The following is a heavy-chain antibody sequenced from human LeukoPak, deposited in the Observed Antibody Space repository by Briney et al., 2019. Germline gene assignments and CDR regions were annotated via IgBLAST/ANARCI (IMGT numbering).Heavy chain of an antibody. V-gene: IGHV4-59*01. J-gene: IGHJ4*02. CDR1: GGSISTYY. CDR3: ARDYSTYYFDY. Sequence: SETLSLTCTVSGGSISTYYWSWIRQPPGKGLEWIGYIQYSVSTNYNPSLKSRVTISVDTSKNQFSLKLSSVTAADTAVYYCARDYSTYYFDYWGQGSLATVSS. D-gene: IGHD4-11*01. CDR2: IQYSVST.